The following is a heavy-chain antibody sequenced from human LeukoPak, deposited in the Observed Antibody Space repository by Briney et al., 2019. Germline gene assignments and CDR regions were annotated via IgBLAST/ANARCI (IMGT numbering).Heavy chain of an antibody. Sequence: GGSLRLSCAASGFTFSSYGMYWVRQAPGKGLEWVAFIRYDGSNKYYADSVKGRFTISRDNSKNTLYLQMNSLRAEDTAVYYCAKDIHCSGGSCYPTYMDVWGKGTTVTVSS. D-gene: IGHD2-15*01. CDR3: AKDIHCSGGSCYPTYMDV. J-gene: IGHJ6*03. V-gene: IGHV3-30*02. CDR1: GFTFSSYG. CDR2: IRYDGSNK.